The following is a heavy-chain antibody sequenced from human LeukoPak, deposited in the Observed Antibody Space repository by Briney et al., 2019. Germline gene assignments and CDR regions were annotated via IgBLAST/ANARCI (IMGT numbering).Heavy chain of an antibody. CDR1: GGSISSYY. CDR3: ARQVRPSYYYYYMDV. J-gene: IGHJ6*03. CDR2: IYTSGNT. Sequence: SETLSLTCTASGGSISSYYWSWIRQPAGKGLEWIGRIYTSGNTNYNSSLQSRVNMSVDTSKNQFSLKLSSVTAADTAVYYCARQVRPSYYYYYMDVWGKGTTVTVSS. V-gene: IGHV4-4*07.